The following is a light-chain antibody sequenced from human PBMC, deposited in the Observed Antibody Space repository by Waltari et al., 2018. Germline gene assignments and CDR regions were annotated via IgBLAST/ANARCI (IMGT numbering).Light chain of an antibody. Sequence: GQRVTISCSGSSSNIGSNYVYWYQQLPGTAPKLLIYRNNQRPSGVPDRFSGSKSGTSASLAISGLRSEDEADYYCAAWDDSLSGWVFGGGTKLTVL. CDR2: RNN. CDR1: SSNIGSNY. CDR3: AAWDDSLSGWV. V-gene: IGLV1-47*01. J-gene: IGLJ3*02.